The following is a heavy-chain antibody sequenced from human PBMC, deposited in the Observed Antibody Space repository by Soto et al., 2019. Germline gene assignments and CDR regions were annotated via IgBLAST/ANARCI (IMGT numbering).Heavy chain of an antibody. J-gene: IGHJ4*02. CDR1: GFTFSSYG. CDR2: IWYDGSNK. D-gene: IGHD6-19*01. V-gene: IGHV3-33*01. Sequence: QVQLVESGGGVVQPGRSLRLSCAASGFTFSSYGMHWVRQAPGKGLEWVAVIWYDGSNKYYADSVKGRFTISRDNSKNTLYLQMNSLRAEDTAVYYCARDLYSSGWYGGNYCDYWGQGTLVTVSS. CDR3: ARDLYSSGWYGGNYCDY.